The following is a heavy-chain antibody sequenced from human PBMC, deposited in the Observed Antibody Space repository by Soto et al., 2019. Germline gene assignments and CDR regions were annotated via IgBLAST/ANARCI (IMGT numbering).Heavy chain of an antibody. CDR3: ARDYYDFWSGYYRYYYGMDV. CDR2: ISSSSSYI. CDR1: GFTFSSYS. J-gene: IGHJ6*02. D-gene: IGHD3-3*01. Sequence: GGSLRLSCAASGFTFSSYSMNWVRQAPGKGLEWVSSISSSSSYIYYADSVKGRFTISRDNAKNSLYLQMNSLRAEDTAVYYCARDYYDFWSGYYRYYYGMDVWGQGTTVTVSS. V-gene: IGHV3-21*01.